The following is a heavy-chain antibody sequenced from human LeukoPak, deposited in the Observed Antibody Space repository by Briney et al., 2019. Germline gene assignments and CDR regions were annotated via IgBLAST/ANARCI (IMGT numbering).Heavy chain of an antibody. D-gene: IGHD2-8*01. CDR2: IDPSDSYT. V-gene: IGHV5-10-1*01. CDR1: GXSFRSYW. Sequence: PGESLKISCKGSGXSFRSYWITWVRQMPGKGLEWVGRIDPSDSYTNYSPSFEGHVTISADKSISTAYLQWSSLKASDTAMYYCARLHPTYCTSGLYYWFDPWGQGTLVTVSS. J-gene: IGHJ5*02. CDR3: ARLHPTYCTSGLYYWFDP.